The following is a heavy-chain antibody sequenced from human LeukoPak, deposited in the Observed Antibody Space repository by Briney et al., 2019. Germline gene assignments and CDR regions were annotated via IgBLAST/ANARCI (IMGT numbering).Heavy chain of an antibody. CDR2: ISYDGSNK. V-gene: IGHV3-30*04. J-gene: IGHJ3*02. Sequence: GRTLRLSCAASGLTFSSYAMHWVRQAPGKGLEWVAVISYDGSNKYYADSVKGRFTISRDNSKNTMYVQMNSLSAEDTAVSYCARSQCGSVGAIRYFGWFGGCQAFDIWGQGTMVTVSS. D-gene: IGHD3-9*01. CDR3: ARSQCGSVGAIRYFGWFGGCQAFDI. CDR1: GLTFSSYA.